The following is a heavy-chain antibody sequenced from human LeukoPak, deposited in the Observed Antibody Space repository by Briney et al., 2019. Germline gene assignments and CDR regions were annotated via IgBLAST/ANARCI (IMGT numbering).Heavy chain of an antibody. D-gene: IGHD3-22*01. V-gene: IGHV3-7*04. CDR1: RFTFSSYG. CDR2: INQDGSEK. CDR3: ARARYYYDSSGYYYYYYYYMDV. J-gene: IGHJ6*03. Sequence: TGGSLRLSCAASRFTFSSYGMHWVRQAPGKGLEWVANINQDGSEKYYLDSVKGRFTISRDNAKNSLYLQMNSLRAEDTAVYYCARARYYYDSSGYYYYYYYYMDVWGKGTTVTISS.